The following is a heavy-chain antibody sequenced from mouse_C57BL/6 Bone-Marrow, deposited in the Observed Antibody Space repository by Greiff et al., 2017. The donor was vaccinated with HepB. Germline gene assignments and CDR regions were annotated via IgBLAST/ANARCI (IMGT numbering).Heavy chain of an antibody. CDR1: GYSFTGYY. J-gene: IGHJ4*01. CDR2: INPRTGGT. D-gene: IGHD1-1*01. V-gene: IGHV1-42*01. CDR3: ARWVLYDGSPYAMDY. Sequence: EVQLQQSGPELVKPGASVTISCKASGYSFTGYYMNWVKQSPEKSLEWMGEINPRTGGTTYNQKLKDKATLTVDKSSSTAYMQLKSLTSEDSSVYYCARWVLYDGSPYAMDYWGQGTSVTVSS.